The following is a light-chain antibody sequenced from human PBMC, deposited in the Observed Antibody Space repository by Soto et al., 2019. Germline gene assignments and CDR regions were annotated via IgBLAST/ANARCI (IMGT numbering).Light chain of an antibody. CDR2: EVS. CDR3: SSYPSSSTYV. V-gene: IGLV2-14*01. J-gene: IGLJ1*01. CDR1: SSDVGGYNY. Sequence: QSALTQPASVSGSPGQSITISCTGTSSDVGGYNYVSWYQQNPGKAPKLMIYEVSNRPSGVSNRFSGSKSGNTASLTISGLQAEDEADYYCSSYPSSSTYVFGTGTKVTVL.